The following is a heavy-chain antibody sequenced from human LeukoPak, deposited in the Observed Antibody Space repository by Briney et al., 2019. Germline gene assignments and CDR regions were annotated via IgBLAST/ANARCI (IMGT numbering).Heavy chain of an antibody. CDR3: ARDIRVESWASCYFDY. D-gene: IGHD3-3*01. J-gene: IGHJ4*02. CDR1: GYTFTNYG. Sequence: ASVKASCKASGYTFTNYGISWVRQAPGQRLGWMGWISAYNSNTNYAQKLQGRVTMTTDTSTSTAYMELRSLRSDDTAVYYCARDIRVESWASCYFDYWGQGTPVTVSS. CDR2: ISAYNSNT. V-gene: IGHV1-18*01.